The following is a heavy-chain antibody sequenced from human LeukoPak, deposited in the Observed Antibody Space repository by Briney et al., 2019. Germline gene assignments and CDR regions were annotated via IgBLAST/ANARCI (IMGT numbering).Heavy chain of an antibody. CDR2: IYYSGST. Sequence: SETLSLTCTVSGGSISTTAYYWGWIRQPPGKGLEWIGYIYYSGSTNYNPSLKSRVTISVDTSKNQFSLKLSSVTAADTAVYYCARTTEGYCRGRSCYSYYYYMDVWGKGTTVTVSS. CDR3: ARTTEGYCRGRSCYSYYYYMDV. V-gene: IGHV4-61*05. CDR1: GGSISTTAYY. J-gene: IGHJ6*03. D-gene: IGHD2-15*01.